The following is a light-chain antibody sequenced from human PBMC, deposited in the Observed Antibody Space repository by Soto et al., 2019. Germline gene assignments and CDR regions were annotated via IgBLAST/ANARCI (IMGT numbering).Light chain of an antibody. Sequence: EVVMTQSPDTLSVSPGERASLSCRASQSVGNNLAWYQQKPGQAPRLLIHGASTRATSIPARFSGSGSGTEFTLTISSLQPDDFATYYCQQYNSYSQTFGQGTKVDIK. J-gene: IGKJ1*01. CDR1: QSVGNN. V-gene: IGKV3-15*01. CDR3: QQYNSYSQT. CDR2: GAS.